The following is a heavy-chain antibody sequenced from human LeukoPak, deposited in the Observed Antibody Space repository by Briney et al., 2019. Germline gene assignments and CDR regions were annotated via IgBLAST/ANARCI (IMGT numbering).Heavy chain of an antibody. CDR2: IYRGGST. CDR1: GLTFSKYE. J-gene: IGHJ6*02. CDR3: ARDRSNVGATYYYYYGMDV. Sequence: GGSLRLSCVASGLTFSKYEMNWVRQAPGKGLEWVSVIYRGGSTYYSDSVKGRFTISRDNSKNTRYLQMNSVRAEDKAVYYCARDRSNVGATYYYYYGMDVWGQGTTVTVSS. D-gene: IGHD1-26*01. V-gene: IGHV3-66*01.